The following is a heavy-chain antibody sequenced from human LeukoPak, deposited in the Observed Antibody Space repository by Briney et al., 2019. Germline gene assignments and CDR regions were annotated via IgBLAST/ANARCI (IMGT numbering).Heavy chain of an antibody. V-gene: IGHV3-48*03. Sequence: GGSLRLSCAASGFTFSSYEMNWVRQAPGKGLEWVSYISSSGSTIYYADSVKGRFTISRDNAKNSLYLQMNSLRAEDTAVYYCERDRGGGSYRFDYWGQGTLVTVSS. J-gene: IGHJ4*02. CDR2: ISSSGSTI. CDR3: ERDRGGGSYRFDY. D-gene: IGHD1-26*01. CDR1: GFTFSSYE.